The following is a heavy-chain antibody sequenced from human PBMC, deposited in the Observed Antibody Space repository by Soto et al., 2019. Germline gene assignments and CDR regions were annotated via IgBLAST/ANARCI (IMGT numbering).Heavy chain of an antibody. CDR2: IYWGDDQ. Sequence: QITLKESGPTVVKPTQTLTLTCTFSGFSLSTSGEGVGWIRQPPGKALEWLAFIYWGDDQRYSPSLKSRLTLTKDPPKNQVVLTLTNVDPVDTATYYCAHLVRGVNYWPYFDYWGQGTLVTVSS. CDR1: GFSLSTSGEG. D-gene: IGHD1-7*01. J-gene: IGHJ4*02. CDR3: AHLVRGVNYWPYFDY. V-gene: IGHV2-5*02.